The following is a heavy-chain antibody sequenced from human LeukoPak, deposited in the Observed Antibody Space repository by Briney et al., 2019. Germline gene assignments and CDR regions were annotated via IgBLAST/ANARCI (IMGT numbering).Heavy chain of an antibody. Sequence: ASVKISCKVSGYTFTDYYMHWVQQAPGKGLEWMGLVDPEDGETIYAEKFQGRVTITADTSTDTAYMELSSLRSEDTAVYYCATGRYCSGGSCYLGYWGQGTLVTVSS. CDR3: ATGRYCSGGSCYLGY. D-gene: IGHD2-15*01. CDR2: VDPEDGET. V-gene: IGHV1-69-2*01. CDR1: GYTFTDYY. J-gene: IGHJ4*02.